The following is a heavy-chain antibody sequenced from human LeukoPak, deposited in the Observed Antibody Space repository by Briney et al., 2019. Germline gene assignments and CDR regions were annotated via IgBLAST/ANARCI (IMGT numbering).Heavy chain of an antibody. Sequence: ASVKVSCKASGGTFSSYAISWVRQAPGQGIEWMGGIIPIFGTANYAQKFQGRVTITTDESTSTAYMELSSLRSEDTAVYYCARDADAYCGGDCYSYFDYWGQGTLVTVSS. CDR2: IIPIFGTA. CDR3: ARDADAYCGGDCYSYFDY. J-gene: IGHJ4*02. V-gene: IGHV1-69*05. CDR1: GGTFSSYA. D-gene: IGHD2-21*02.